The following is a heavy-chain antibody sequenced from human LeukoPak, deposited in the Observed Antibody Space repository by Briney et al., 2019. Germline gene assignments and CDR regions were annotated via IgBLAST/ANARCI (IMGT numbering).Heavy chain of an antibody. CDR2: IYTSGST. V-gene: IGHV4-4*07. CDR3: ARVGPSSGWSPLDY. D-gene: IGHD6-19*01. CDR1: GGSISSYY. Sequence: SETLSLTCTVPGGSISSYYWSWIRQPAGKGLEWIGRIYTSGSTNYNPSLKNRVTMSVDTSKNQFSLKLSSVTAADTAVYYCARVGPSSGWSPLDYWGQGTLVTVSS. J-gene: IGHJ4*02.